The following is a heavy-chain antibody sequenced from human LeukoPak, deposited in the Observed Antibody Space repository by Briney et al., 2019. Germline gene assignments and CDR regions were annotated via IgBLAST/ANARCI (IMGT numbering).Heavy chain of an antibody. J-gene: IGHJ4*02. Sequence: GASVNVSCKASGYTFTSYDVNCVRQAPGQGLEWMGWISPYSGNTNYAENFQDRVTLSTDTSTGTAYMELRSLRSDDTAVYYCGREPRYRPIDYWGQGTLVTVSS. D-gene: IGHD3-9*01. CDR2: ISPYSGNT. CDR1: GYTFTSYD. V-gene: IGHV1-18*01. CDR3: GREPRYRPIDY.